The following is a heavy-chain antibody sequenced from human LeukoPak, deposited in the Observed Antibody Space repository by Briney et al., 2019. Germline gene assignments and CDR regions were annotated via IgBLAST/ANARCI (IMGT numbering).Heavy chain of an antibody. CDR3: TRATSVVVPAADHYYYGMDV. CDR1: GSTFTGYY. Sequence: ASVKVSCKASGSTFTGYYMHWVRQAPGQGLEWMGRINPNSGGTDYAQKFQGRVTMTRDTSLSTAYMEPSRLRSDDTAVYYCTRATSVVVPAADHYYYGMDVWGQGTTVTVSS. J-gene: IGHJ6*02. CDR2: INPNSGGT. D-gene: IGHD2-2*01. V-gene: IGHV1-2*06.